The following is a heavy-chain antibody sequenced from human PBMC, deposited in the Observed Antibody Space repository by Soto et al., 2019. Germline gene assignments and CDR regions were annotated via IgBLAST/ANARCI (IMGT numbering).Heavy chain of an antibody. V-gene: IGHV1-8*01. CDR1: GDTFTTYD. Sequence: ASVKVSCKASGDTFTTYDISWVRQATGHGLEWMGWINPNSGNIGYAQRFQGRVTMTRDTAIRTAYMEVSSLRSDDTAVYYCARGRASGSYYLLDYWGQGTLVPVSS. D-gene: IGHD3-10*01. CDR2: INPNSGNI. J-gene: IGHJ4*02. CDR3: ARGRASGSYYLLDY.